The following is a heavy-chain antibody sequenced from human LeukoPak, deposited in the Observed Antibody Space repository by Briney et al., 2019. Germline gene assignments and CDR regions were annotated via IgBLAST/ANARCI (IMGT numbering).Heavy chain of an antibody. CDR3: ARDKRHSYGRYFAH. V-gene: IGHV4-59*01. Sequence: PSETPSLTYSVSGDSISTYHWNWIRKPPGKGLEWIAYMQSTGNSKYNTSLKSRATMSVDTSKNQVVLNLSSVTAADTAVYYCARDKRHSYGRYFAHWGQGTLVTVSS. CDR1: GDSISTYH. D-gene: IGHD5-18*01. CDR2: MQSTGNS. J-gene: IGHJ4*02.